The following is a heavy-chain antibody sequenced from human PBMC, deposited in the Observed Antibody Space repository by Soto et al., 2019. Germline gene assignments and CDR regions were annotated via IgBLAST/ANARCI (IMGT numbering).Heavy chain of an antibody. V-gene: IGHV1-18*01. CDR2: ISAYNGNT. D-gene: IGHD6-6*01. CDR1: GYTFTSYG. CDR3: ARDSEYSSSPGYMDV. Sequence: ASVKVSSKASGYTFTSYGISWVRQAPGQGLEWMGWISAYNGNTNYAQKLQGRVTMTTDTSTSTAYMELRSLRSDDTAVYYCARDSEYSSSPGYMDVWGKGTTVNASS. J-gene: IGHJ6*03.